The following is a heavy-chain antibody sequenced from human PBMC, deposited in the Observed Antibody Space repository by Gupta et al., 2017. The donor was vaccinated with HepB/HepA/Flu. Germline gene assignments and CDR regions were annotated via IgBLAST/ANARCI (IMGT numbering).Heavy chain of an antibody. J-gene: IGHJ4*02. CDR1: VFTFSSYG. CDR3: ARDCGGDCYHFDY. D-gene: IGHD2-21*02. Sequence: QVQLVESGGGVVPPGRYLRLSCAASVFTFSSYGLHWVRQAPGKGLEWVAVIWYDGSNKYYADSVKGRFTISRDNSKNTLYLQMNSLRAEDTAVYYCARDCGGDCYHFDYWGQGTLVTVSS. CDR2: IWYDGSNK. V-gene: IGHV3-33*01.